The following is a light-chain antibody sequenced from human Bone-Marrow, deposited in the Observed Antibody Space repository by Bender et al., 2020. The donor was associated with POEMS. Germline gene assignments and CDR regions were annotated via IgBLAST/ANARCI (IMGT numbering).Light chain of an antibody. CDR2: SSH. CDR3: AVWDDSLSGQL. CDR1: SSNIGAHA. V-gene: IGLV1-44*01. J-gene: IGLJ2*01. Sequence: QSVLTQPPSASGTPGQRVTISCSGGSSNIGAHAVNWYQHMPGTAPKLLIYSSHRRPSEVPDRFSGSRSGTSASLAISGLQSDDEADYCCAVWDDSLSGQLFGGGTRLTVL.